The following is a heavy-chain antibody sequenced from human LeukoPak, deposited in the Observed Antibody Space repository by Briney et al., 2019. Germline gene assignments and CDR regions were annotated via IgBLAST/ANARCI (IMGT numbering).Heavy chain of an antibody. CDR1: GFTFSRYS. CDR2: IYFTGNYI. V-gene: IGHV3-21*01. CDR3: AREFNTVGNFDC. J-gene: IGHJ4*02. Sequence: GGSLRLSCVTSGFTFSRYSMRWVRQAPGKGLEWVSSIYFTGNYISYADSVKGRFTISRDNAKNSLYLQMNSLRAEDTAVYYCAREFNTVGNFDCWGQGTLVTVSS. D-gene: IGHD3-10*01.